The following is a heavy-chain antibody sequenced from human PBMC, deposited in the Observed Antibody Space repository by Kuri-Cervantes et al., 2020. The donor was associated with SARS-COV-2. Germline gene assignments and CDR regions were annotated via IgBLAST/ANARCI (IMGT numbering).Heavy chain of an antibody. Sequence: GGSLRLSCAASGFTFSSYGMHWVRQAPGKGLEWVAFIRYDGSNKYYADSVKGRFTIFRDNAKNSLYLQMNSLRAEDTAVYYCARDRINDFDIWGQGTMVTVSS. J-gene: IGHJ3*02. CDR3: ARDRINDFDI. CDR1: GFTFSSYG. V-gene: IGHV3-30*02. D-gene: IGHD2-15*01. CDR2: IRYDGSNK.